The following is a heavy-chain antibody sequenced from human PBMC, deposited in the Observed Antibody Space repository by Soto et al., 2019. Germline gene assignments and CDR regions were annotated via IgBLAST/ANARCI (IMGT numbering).Heavy chain of an antibody. D-gene: IGHD2-2*01. CDR3: AREVAYCSSTSCATDY. Sequence: GSLRLSCAAAGFTFSDYYMSWIRQAPGKGLEWVSYISSSGSTIYYADSVKGRFTISRDNAKNSLYLQMNSLRAEDTAVYYCAREVAYCSSTSCATDYWGQGTLVTVSS. CDR2: ISSSGSTI. CDR1: GFTFSDYY. J-gene: IGHJ4*02. V-gene: IGHV3-11*01.